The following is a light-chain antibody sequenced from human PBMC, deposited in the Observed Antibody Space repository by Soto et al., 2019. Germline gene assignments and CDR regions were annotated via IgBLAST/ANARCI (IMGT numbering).Light chain of an antibody. CDR1: QSISSW. CDR3: QQYNNYWT. V-gene: IGKV1-5*01. CDR2: DAS. Sequence: DIQMTQSPSTLSASVGDRVTITCRASQSISSWLAWYQQKPGKAPKLLIYDASSLESGVPSRFSGSGSATELTLTISRLQADDFATYYCQQYNNYWTFGQGTRVEIK. J-gene: IGKJ1*01.